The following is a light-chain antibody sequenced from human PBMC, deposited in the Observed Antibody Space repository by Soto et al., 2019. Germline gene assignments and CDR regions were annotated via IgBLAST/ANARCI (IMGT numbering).Light chain of an antibody. V-gene: IGKV3-15*01. CDR1: QRVSTN. Sequence: EIVMSQSPATLSVSPGERATLSCRASQRVSTNLAWYQQKPGRAPRLLIYGASTRATGIPARFSGSGSGTEFTLTISSLQSEDFAVYYCQQYNNWLGTFGQGTKVDIK. CDR2: GAS. J-gene: IGKJ1*01. CDR3: QQYNNWLGT.